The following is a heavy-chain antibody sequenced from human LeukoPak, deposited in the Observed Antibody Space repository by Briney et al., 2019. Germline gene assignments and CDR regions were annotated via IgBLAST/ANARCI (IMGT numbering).Heavy chain of an antibody. CDR2: ISSSSSTI. V-gene: IGHV3-48*04. CDR3: ARDGGATLVRGVITFDY. CDR1: GFTFSIYG. Sequence: QTGGSLRLSCAASGFTFSIYGMHWVRQAPGKGPEWVSYISSSSSTIHYADSVKGRFTISRDNTKNSLYLQMNSLRAEDTAVYYCARDGGATLVRGVITFDYWGQGTLVTVSS. J-gene: IGHJ4*02. D-gene: IGHD3-10*01.